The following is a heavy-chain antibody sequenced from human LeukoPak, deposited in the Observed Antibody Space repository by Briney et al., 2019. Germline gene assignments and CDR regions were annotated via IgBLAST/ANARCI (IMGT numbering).Heavy chain of an antibody. CDR1: GGTFSSYA. J-gene: IGHJ5*02. V-gene: IGHV1-69*13. Sequence: GASVKVSCKASGGTFSSYAISWVRQAPGQGLEWMGGIIPIFGTANYAQKFQGRVTITADESTSTAYMELSSLRSEDTAVYYCARDTWYYYGSGSDLNWFDPWGRGTLVTVSS. D-gene: IGHD3-10*01. CDR3: ARDTWYYYGSGSDLNWFDP. CDR2: IIPIFGTA.